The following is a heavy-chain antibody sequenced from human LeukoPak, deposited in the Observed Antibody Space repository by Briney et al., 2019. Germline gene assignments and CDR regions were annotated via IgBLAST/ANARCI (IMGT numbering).Heavy chain of an antibody. CDR2: VNGGNGDT. Sequence: ASVKVSCKTSGYTFSMYAIHWVRQAPGQRLEWMGWVNGGNGDTKYSQGFQGRVTITRDTAATTAHMDLSSLRSDDTAVYYCARTPGPMVRGLKFYYYGMDVWGKGTTVTVSS. CDR3: ARTPGPMVRGLKFYYYGMDV. D-gene: IGHD3-10*01. V-gene: IGHV1-3*01. CDR1: GYTFSMYA. J-gene: IGHJ6*04.